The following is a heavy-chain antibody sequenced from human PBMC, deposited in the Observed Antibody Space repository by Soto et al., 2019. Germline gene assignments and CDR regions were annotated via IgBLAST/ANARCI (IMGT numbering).Heavy chain of an antibody. V-gene: IGHV5-51*01. D-gene: IGHD1-20*01. CDR1: GYSFAGYW. CDR3: ARRPGVTGITDPFDY. CDR2: IYPGDSDT. J-gene: IGHJ4*02. Sequence: PGESLKISCKGSGYSFAGYWIVWVRQMPGKGLEWMGVIYPGDSDTRYSPSFQGHVTISADKSISTAYLQWSSLKASDTAIYYCARRPGVTGITDPFDYWGQGTLVTVSS.